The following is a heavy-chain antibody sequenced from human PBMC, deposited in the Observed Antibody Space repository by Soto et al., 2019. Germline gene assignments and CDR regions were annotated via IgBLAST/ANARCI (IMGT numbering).Heavy chain of an antibody. CDR1: GGSISSGGYY. CDR3: ARLFGDYVGWFDP. D-gene: IGHD4-17*01. CDR2: IYYSGST. V-gene: IGHV4-31*03. Sequence: SETLSLTCTVSGGSISSGGYYWSWIRQHPGKGLEWIGYIYYSGSTYYNPSLKSRVTISVDTSKNQFSLKLRSVTAADTAVYYCARLFGDYVGWFDPWGQGTLVTVSS. J-gene: IGHJ5*02.